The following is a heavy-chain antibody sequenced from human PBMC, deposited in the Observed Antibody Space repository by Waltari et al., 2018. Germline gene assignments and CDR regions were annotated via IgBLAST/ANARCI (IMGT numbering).Heavy chain of an antibody. Sequence: QVQLQQWGAGLLKPSETLSLTCVVAGGSFSGYYLRWIRPPPEKGLEWIGEINYNGSTQYNPSLKRRVTISIDTSKNQFSLNLRSVTAADMGVYYCARGGYSGYEPRRWFDSWGQGTLVTVAS. D-gene: IGHD5-12*01. CDR3: ARGGYSGYEPRRWFDS. J-gene: IGHJ5*01. CDR2: INYNGST. CDR1: GGSFSGYY. V-gene: IGHV4-34*01.